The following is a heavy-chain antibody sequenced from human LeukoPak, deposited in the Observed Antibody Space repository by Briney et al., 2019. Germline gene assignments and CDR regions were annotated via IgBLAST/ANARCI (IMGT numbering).Heavy chain of an antibody. D-gene: IGHD1-26*01. CDR2: FDPEDGET. V-gene: IGHV1-24*01. CDR3: ATVPLYSGSKGYFDY. J-gene: IGHJ4*02. Sequence: ASVKVSCKVSGYTLTELSMHWVRQAPGKGLEWMGGFDPEDGETIYAQKFQGRVTMTEDTSTDTAYMELSSLRSEDTAVYYFATVPLYSGSKGYFDYWGQGTLVTVSS. CDR1: GYTLTELS.